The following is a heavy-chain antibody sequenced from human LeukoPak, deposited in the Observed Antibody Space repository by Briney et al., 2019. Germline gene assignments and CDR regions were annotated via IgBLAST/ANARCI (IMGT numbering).Heavy chain of an antibody. Sequence: GGSLRLSCAASGFTFSSYWMSWVRQAPGKGLEWVSGIISGGNTYYADSVKGRFTISRDNSKNALYLQMNSLRAEDTAVYHCAKSRATSDWYFFDYWGQGTLVTVSS. J-gene: IGHJ4*02. D-gene: IGHD2-21*02. CDR3: AKSRATSDWYFFDY. CDR2: IISGGNT. V-gene: IGHV3-23*01. CDR1: GFTFSSYW.